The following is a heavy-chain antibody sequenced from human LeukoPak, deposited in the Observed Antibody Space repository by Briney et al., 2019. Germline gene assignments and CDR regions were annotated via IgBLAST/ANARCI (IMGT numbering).Heavy chain of an antibody. D-gene: IGHD3-22*01. Sequence: GGSLRPSCAVSGFTFNYYAMTWVRQAPGKGLEWVSTISGSGVSTYYADSVKGRFTISRDNSKNTLYLQMNSLRTEDTALYYCARDSSGAAGLRPDYWGQGTLVTVSS. CDR1: GFTFNYYA. J-gene: IGHJ4*02. CDR3: ARDSSGAAGLRPDY. CDR2: ISGSGVST. V-gene: IGHV3-23*01.